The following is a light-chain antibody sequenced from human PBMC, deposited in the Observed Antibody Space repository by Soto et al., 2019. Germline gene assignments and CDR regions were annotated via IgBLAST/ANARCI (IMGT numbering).Light chain of an antibody. Sequence: EIVLTQSPATLSLSPGERATLSCRASQRLSTYLAWYQQKPGQAPRLLIYDASKRATGIPARFSGGGGASGTDFSLTISSLEPDDFAVYYCQQRSSWPLTFGGGTKVEI. CDR1: QRLSTY. CDR3: QQRSSWPLT. V-gene: IGKV3-11*01. CDR2: DAS. J-gene: IGKJ4*01.